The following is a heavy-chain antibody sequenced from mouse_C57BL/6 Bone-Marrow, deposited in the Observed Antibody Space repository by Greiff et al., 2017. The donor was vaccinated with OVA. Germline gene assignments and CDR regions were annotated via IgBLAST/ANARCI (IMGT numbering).Heavy chain of an antibody. Sequence: EVQGVESGGGLVKPGGSLKLSCAASGFTFSDYGMHWVRQAPEKGLEWVAYISSGSSTLYYADTVKGRFTISSDNAKNTLFLQMTSLRSEDTAMYYCARGNYYGGFAYWGQGTLVTVSA. J-gene: IGHJ3*01. D-gene: IGHD1-1*01. CDR3: ARGNYYGGFAY. CDR1: GFTFSDYG. V-gene: IGHV5-17*01. CDR2: ISSGSSTL.